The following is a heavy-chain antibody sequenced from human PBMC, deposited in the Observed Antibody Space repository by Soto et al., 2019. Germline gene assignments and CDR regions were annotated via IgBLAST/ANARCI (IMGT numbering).Heavy chain of an antibody. J-gene: IGHJ4*02. D-gene: IGHD6-19*01. CDR3: PREEVWLIVDY. Sequence: EVQLVESGGGPVKPGGSLRLSCAASGFAFNTYSMNWVRQAPGKGLEWVAFITRSSSYIYYADSVRGRFTLSTDNAKNSLFLQMNSLRAACTALYYRPREEVWLIVDYGGQGTL. V-gene: IGHV3-21*01. CDR1: GFAFNTYS. CDR2: ITRSSSYI.